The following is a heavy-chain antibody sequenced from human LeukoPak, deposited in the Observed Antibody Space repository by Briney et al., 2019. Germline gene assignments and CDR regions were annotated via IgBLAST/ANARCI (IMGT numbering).Heavy chain of an antibody. CDR2: IYHSGST. Sequence: PSETLSLTCAVSGYSISSGYYWGWIRQPPGKGLKWIGSIYHSGSTYYNPSLKSRVTISVDTSKDQFSLKLSSVTAADTAVYYCARQGYCSSTSCYGPHNFDYWGQGTLVTVSS. D-gene: IGHD2-2*01. J-gene: IGHJ4*02. V-gene: IGHV4-38-2*01. CDR1: GYSISSGYY. CDR3: ARQGYCSSTSCYGPHNFDY.